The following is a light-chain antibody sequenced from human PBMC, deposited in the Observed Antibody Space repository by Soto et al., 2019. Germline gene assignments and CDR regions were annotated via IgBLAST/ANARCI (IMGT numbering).Light chain of an antibody. CDR3: QQYNSYPYT. V-gene: IGKV1-5*01. CDR1: QSFSSW. Sequence: DIPMTQSPSTLSASVGDRVTITCRASQSFSSWLAWYQQKPWKTPNLLIYDASTLESGVPSRFSGSGSGTEFTLTISSLQPDDFATYYCQQYNSYPYTFGQGTKLEIK. J-gene: IGKJ2*01. CDR2: DAS.